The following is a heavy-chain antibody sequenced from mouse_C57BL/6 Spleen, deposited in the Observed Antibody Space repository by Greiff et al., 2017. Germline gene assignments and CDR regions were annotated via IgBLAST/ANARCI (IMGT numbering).Heavy chain of an antibody. CDR3: ARKETAQGRGCFDY. V-gene: IGHV1-19*01. Sequence: VQLQQSGPVLVKPGASVKMSCKASGYTFTDYYMNWVKQSHGKSLEWIGVINPYNGGTSYNQKFKGKATLTVDKSSSTTYMELNSLTSEDSAVYYCARKETAQGRGCFDYWGQGTTLTVSS. J-gene: IGHJ2*01. D-gene: IGHD3-2*02. CDR1: GYTFTDYY. CDR2: INPYNGGT.